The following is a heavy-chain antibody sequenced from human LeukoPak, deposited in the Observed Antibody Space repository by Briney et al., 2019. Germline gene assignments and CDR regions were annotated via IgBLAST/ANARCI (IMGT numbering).Heavy chain of an antibody. Sequence: SCKASGGTFSSYAMSWVRQAPGKGLEWVSAISGSGGSTYYADSVKGRFTISRDNSKNTLYLQMNSLRAEDTAVYYCAKTGFWSGYYKCFDYWGQGTLVTVSS. V-gene: IGHV3-23*01. J-gene: IGHJ4*02. CDR3: AKTGFWSGYYKCFDY. CDR2: ISGSGGST. CDR1: GGTFSSYA. D-gene: IGHD3-3*01.